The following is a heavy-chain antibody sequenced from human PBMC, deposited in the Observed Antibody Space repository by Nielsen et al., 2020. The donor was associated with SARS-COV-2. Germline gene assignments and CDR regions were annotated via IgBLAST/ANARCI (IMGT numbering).Heavy chain of an antibody. CDR1: GFTFSSYG. CDR3: ATPRGYYDSKDLGFDY. J-gene: IGHJ4*02. D-gene: IGHD3-22*01. Sequence: GESLKISCAASGFTFSSYGMHWVRQAPGKGLEWVAVISFDGSNKYYADSVKGRFTISRDSSKNTLYLQMNSLRAEDTAVYYCATPRGYYDSKDLGFDYWGQGTLVTVSS. V-gene: IGHV3-30*03. CDR2: ISFDGSNK.